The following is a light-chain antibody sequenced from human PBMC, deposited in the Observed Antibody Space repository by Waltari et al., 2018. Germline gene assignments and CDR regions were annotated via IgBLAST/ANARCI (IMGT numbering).Light chain of an antibody. CDR1: ESIRTY. CDR3: QQSYNMWA. CDR2: ATS. J-gene: IGKJ1*01. Sequence: DIQMTQSPSSLSASVGDRVTITCRTSESIRTYLNWYQHTAGRAPKLLIYATSSLQSGVPSRFSGSGSETDFTLTITSLQPEDFATYYCQQSYNMWAFGQGTKVEIK. V-gene: IGKV1-39*01.